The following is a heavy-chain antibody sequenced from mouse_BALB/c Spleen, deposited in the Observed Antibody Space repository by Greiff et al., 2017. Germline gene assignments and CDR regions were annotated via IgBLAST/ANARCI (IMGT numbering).Heavy chain of an antibody. CDR2: ISSGSSTI. Sequence: EVKLVESGGGLVQPGGSRKLSCAASGFTFSSFGMHWVRQAPEKGLEWVAYISSGSSTIYYADTVKGRFTISRDNPKNTLFLQMTSLRSEDTAMYYCARSFFAYWGQGTLVTVSA. CDR3: ARSFFAY. V-gene: IGHV5-17*02. J-gene: IGHJ3*01. CDR1: GFTFSSFG.